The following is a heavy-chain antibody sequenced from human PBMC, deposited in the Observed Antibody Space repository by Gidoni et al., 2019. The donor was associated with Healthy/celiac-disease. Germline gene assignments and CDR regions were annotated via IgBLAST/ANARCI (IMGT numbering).Heavy chain of an antibody. CDR3: ARDGVTGTSLSIIRRPYYYGMDV. CDR1: GGSISSYY. D-gene: IGHD1-7*01. V-gene: IGHV4-4*07. CDR2: IYTSGST. Sequence: QVQLQESGPGLVKTSETLSLTCTVSGGSISSYYWSWIRQPAGKGLEWIVRIYTSGSTNYNPSLKSRVTMSVDTSKNQFSLKLSSVTAADTAVYYCARDGVTGTSLSIIRRPYYYGMDVWGQGTTVTVSS. J-gene: IGHJ6*02.